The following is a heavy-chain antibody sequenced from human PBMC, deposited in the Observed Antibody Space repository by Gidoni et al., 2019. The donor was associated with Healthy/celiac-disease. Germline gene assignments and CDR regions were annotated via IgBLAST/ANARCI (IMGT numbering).Heavy chain of an antibody. J-gene: IGHJ4*02. CDR3: AKEGRAALAPVDD. V-gene: IGHV3-30*18. CDR1: GFTFSSYG. D-gene: IGHD6-13*01. CDR2: ISYDGSNK. Sequence: QVQLVESGGGVVQPGRSLRLSCAASGFTFSSYGRHWVRQAPGKGLEWVAVISYDGSNKYYADSVKGRFTIARDNSKNTLYLQMNSLRAEDTAVYYCAKEGRAALAPVDDWGQGTLVTVSS.